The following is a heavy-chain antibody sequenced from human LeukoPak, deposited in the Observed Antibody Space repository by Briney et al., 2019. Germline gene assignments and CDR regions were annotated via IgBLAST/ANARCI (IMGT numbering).Heavy chain of an antibody. J-gene: IGHJ4*02. V-gene: IGHV3-33*01. CDR2: IWHDGSHK. D-gene: IGHD3-10*01. CDR3: AREIFGAGSYLDF. Sequence: GRSLTLSCQASGFAFNTYAMHWVRQAAGRGLEWVALIWHDGSHKFYSNSVRGQFTISRDNSKNTVSLQMNSLRPEETAVYYCAREIFGAGSYLDFWGQGTLVTVSS. CDR1: GFAFNTYA.